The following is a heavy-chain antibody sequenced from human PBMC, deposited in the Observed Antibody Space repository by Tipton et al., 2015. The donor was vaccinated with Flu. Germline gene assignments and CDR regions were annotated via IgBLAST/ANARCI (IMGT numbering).Heavy chain of an antibody. D-gene: IGHD3-3*01. CDR1: GGSFSGYY. CDR3: ARVPAHFGVVRNLFDT. Sequence: TLSLTCAVYGGSFSGYYWSWIRQPPGKGLEWIGEINHSGSTNYNPSLKSRVTISVDTSKNQFSLKLSSVTAADTAVYYCARVPAHFGVVRNLFDTWGQGSLVAVPP. V-gene: IGHV4-34*01. CDR2: INHSGST. J-gene: IGHJ5*02.